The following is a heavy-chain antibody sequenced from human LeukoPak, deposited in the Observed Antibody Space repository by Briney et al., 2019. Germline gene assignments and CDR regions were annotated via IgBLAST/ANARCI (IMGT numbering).Heavy chain of an antibody. CDR1: GGSISSYY. J-gene: IGHJ4*02. V-gene: IGHV4-4*07. CDR2: IYTSGST. CDR3: ASGYSSGWPDY. D-gene: IGHD6-19*01. Sequence: SQTLSLTCTVSGGSISSYYWSWIRQPAGKGLEWIGRIYTSGSTDYNPSLKSRVTMSVDPSKNQFSLKLSSVTAAATAVYYCASGYSSGWPDYWGQGTLVTVAS.